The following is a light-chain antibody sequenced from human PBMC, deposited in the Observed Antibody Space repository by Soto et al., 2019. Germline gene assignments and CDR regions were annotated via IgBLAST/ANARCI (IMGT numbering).Light chain of an antibody. J-gene: IGLJ3*02. CDR3: VLYMGSGIWV. CDR1: SGSVSTIYY. CDR2: STN. Sequence: QTVVTQEPSFSVSPGRTVTLTCCMISGSVSTIYYPSWYQQTHGQAPRTLIYSTNTRSSGVPDRFSGSILGNKAALTITGAHADDESAYYCVLYMGSGIWVFGGGTKLTVL. V-gene: IGLV8-61*01.